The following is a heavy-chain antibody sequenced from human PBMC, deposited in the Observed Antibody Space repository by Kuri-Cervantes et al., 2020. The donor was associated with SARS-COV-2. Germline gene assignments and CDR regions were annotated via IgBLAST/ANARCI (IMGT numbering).Heavy chain of an antibody. D-gene: IGHD2-2*02. V-gene: IGHV3-11*04. J-gene: IGHJ6*03. Sequence: GGSLRLSCAASGFTFSDYYMSWIRQAPGEGLEWVSYISSSGSTIYYADSVKGRFTISRDNAKNSLYLQMNSLRAEDTAVYYCARGVVPAAIRYYYYYYYMDVWGKGTTVTVSS. CDR1: GFTFSDYY. CDR3: ARGVVPAAIRYYYYYYYMDV. CDR2: ISSSGSTI.